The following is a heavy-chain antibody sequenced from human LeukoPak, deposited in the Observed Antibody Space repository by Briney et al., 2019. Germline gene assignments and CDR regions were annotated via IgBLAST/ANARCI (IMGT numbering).Heavy chain of an antibody. CDR2: INSDERSR. D-gene: IGHD6-19*01. Sequence: GGALRLSCAGSGFNFSSHWMYWVRQAPGKGLVWVSRINSDERSRTYADSVKGRFTISRDNAKNTLYLQMNSLRGEDTAVYYCARGMYSSGLDYWGQGTLVTVSS. CDR1: GFNFSSHW. V-gene: IGHV3-74*01. J-gene: IGHJ4*02. CDR3: ARGMYSSGLDY.